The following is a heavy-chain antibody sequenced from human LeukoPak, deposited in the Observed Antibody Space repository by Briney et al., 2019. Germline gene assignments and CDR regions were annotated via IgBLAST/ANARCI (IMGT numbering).Heavy chain of an antibody. CDR2: ISAYNGNT. J-gene: IGHJ3*02. CDR3: ARGVRYYDSSGYYIPAHAFEI. D-gene: IGHD3-22*01. CDR1: GYTFTSYG. Sequence: ASVKVSCKASGYTFTSYGISWVRQAPGQGLEWMGWISAYNGNTNYAQKLQGRVTMTTDTSTSTAYMELRSLRSDDTAVYYCARGVRYYDSSGYYIPAHAFEIWGQGTMVTVSS. V-gene: IGHV1-18*01.